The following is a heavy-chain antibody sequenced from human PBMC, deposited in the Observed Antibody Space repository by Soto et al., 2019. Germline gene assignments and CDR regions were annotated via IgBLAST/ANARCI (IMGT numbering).Heavy chain of an antibody. V-gene: IGHV1-69*13. J-gene: IGHJ1*01. CDR3: AREGSGSGYYLAGAEYFQH. D-gene: IGHD3-22*01. Sequence: SVKVSCKASGGTFSSYAISWVLQAPGQGLEWMGGIIPIFGTANYAQKFQGRVTITADESTSTAYMELSSLRSEDTAVYYCAREGSGSGYYLAGAEYFQHWGQGTLVTVSS. CDR1: GGTFSSYA. CDR2: IIPIFGTA.